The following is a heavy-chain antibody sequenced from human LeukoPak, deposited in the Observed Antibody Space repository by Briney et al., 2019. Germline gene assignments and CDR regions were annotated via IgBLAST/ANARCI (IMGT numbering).Heavy chain of an antibody. V-gene: IGHV1-46*01. CDR3: ARDNSVGETAWWFDP. CDR1: GYSFTSYY. J-gene: IGHJ5*02. CDR2: INPSGSSA. D-gene: IGHD1-26*01. Sequence: ASVKVSCKASGYSFTSYYMHWVRQAPGQGLEWMGFINPSGSSAAYAQKVQGRLTMTRDMFTSTDYMELTSLTSDDTAVYYCARDNSVGETAWWFDPWGQGTLVTVSS.